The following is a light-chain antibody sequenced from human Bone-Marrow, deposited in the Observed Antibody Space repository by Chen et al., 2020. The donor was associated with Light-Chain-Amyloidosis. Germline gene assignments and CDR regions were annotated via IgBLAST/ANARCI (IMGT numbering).Light chain of an antibody. V-gene: IGKV3D-15*01. Sequence: EIVMSQSPATLSVSPGERATLSCRASQSVSSNLAWYQHKPGLTPRLLIHGASIRATGIPARFSGSGSGTEFTLTIHSLQSEDFAVYYCQQCRSWPPTLTFGGGTKVEIK. CDR3: QQCRSWPPTLT. J-gene: IGKJ4*01. CDR2: GAS. CDR1: QSVSSN.